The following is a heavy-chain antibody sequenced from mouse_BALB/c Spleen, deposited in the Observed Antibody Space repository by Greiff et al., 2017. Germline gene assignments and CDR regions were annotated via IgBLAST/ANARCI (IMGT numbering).Heavy chain of an antibody. CDR2: INPSTGYT. CDR1: GYTFTSYW. Sequence: QVQLQQSGAELAKPGASVKMSCEASGYTFTSYWMHWVKQRPGQGLEWIGYINPSTGYTEYNQKFKDKATLTADKSSSTAYMQLSSLTSEDSAVYYCARDNSLLRLRVYYFDYWGQGTTLTVSS. D-gene: IGHD1-2*01. CDR3: ARDNSLLRLRVYYFDY. V-gene: IGHV1-7*01. J-gene: IGHJ2*01.